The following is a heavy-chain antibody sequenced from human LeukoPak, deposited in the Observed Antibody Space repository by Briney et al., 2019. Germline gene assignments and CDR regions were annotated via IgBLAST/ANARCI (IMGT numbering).Heavy chain of an antibody. Sequence: GGSLRLSCAASGFTFSSYWMSWVRQAPGKGLEWVANVKQDGSEKYYVDSVKGRFTISRDNAKNMLFLQMNSLRAEDTAVYYCAGRTGYSPYYFDYWGQGNLVTVSS. V-gene: IGHV3-7*03. CDR2: VKQDGSEK. D-gene: IGHD2-15*01. J-gene: IGHJ4*02. CDR1: GFTFSSYW. CDR3: AGRTGYSPYYFDY.